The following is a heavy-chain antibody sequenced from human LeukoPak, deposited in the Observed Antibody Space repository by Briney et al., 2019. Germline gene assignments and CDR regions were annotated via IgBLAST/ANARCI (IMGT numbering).Heavy chain of an antibody. D-gene: IGHD1-26*01. Sequence: GGSLRLSCAASGFTFSRYDMHWIRQAPGKGLEWVAVIWSGGSNKNYADSVKSRFTISRDNSKSMVYLQMNSLRAEDTAVYYCAKPLGPIPDDAFDIWGQGTLVTVSS. V-gene: IGHV3-30*02. CDR1: GFTFSRYD. J-gene: IGHJ3*02. CDR3: AKPLGPIPDDAFDI. CDR2: IWSGGSNK.